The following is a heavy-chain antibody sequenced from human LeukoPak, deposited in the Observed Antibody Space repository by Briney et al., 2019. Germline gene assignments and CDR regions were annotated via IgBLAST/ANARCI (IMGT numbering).Heavy chain of an antibody. CDR2: INHSGST. Sequence: PSETLSLTCAVYGGSFSGYYWSWIRQPPGKGLEWIGEINHSGSTNYNPSLKSRVTISVDTSKNQFSLKLSSVTAADTAVYYCASLWGYCSGGSCSRAFDIWGQGTMVTVSS. J-gene: IGHJ3*02. V-gene: IGHV4-34*01. CDR1: GGSFSGYY. D-gene: IGHD2-15*01. CDR3: ASLWGYCSGGSCSRAFDI.